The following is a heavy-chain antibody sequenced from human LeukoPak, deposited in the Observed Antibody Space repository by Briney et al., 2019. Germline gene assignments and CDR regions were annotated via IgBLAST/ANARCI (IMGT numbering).Heavy chain of an antibody. CDR1: GGSFSGYY. V-gene: IGHV4-34*01. J-gene: IGHJ3*02. CDR3: ARGGYGGYAARPATTDAFGI. Sequence: SETLSLTCAVYGGSFSGYYWSWIRQPPGKGLEWIGEINHSGSTNYNPSLKSRVTISVDTSKNQFSLKLSSVTAADTAVYYCARGGYGGYAARPATTDAFGIWGQGTMVTVSS. CDR2: INHSGST. D-gene: IGHD5-12*01.